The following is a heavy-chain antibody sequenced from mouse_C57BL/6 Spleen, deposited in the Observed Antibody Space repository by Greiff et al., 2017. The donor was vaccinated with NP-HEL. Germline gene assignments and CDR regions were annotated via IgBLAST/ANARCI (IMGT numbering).Heavy chain of an antibody. CDR2: FYPGSGSI. CDR3: ARLEEGITTVVATDAMDY. D-gene: IGHD1-1*01. V-gene: IGHV1-62-2*01. Sequence: QVQLQQSGAELVKPGASVKLSCKASGYTFTEYTIHWVKQRSGQGLEWIGWFYPGSGSIKYNEKFKDKATLTADKSSSTVYMELSRLTSEDSAIYFCARLEEGITTVVATDAMDYWGQGTSVTVSA. CDR1: GYTFTEYT. J-gene: IGHJ4*01.